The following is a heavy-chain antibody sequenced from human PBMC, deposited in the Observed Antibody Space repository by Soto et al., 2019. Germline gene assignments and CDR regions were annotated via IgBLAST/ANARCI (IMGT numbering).Heavy chain of an antibody. CDR1: GYTFISYA. CDR3: ARDRLARSWPYYYGMDV. D-gene: IGHD6-13*01. Sequence: ASVKVSCKASGYTFISYAMQWVRQAPGQRLEWMGWIIPGNGNTKSSQKFQGRITFTRDTSANTAYMEVSSLRSDDTAVYYCARDRLARSWPYYYGMDVWGQGTTVTVSS. J-gene: IGHJ6*02. V-gene: IGHV1-3*01. CDR2: IIPGNGNT.